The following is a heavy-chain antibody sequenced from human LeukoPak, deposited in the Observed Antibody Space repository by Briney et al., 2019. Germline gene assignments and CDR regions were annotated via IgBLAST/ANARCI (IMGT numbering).Heavy chain of an antibody. J-gene: IGHJ5*02. D-gene: IGHD2-15*01. V-gene: IGHV1-69*04. CDR1: GGTFSSYA. CDR2: IIPILGIA. Sequence: ASVKVSCKAYGGTFSSYAISWVRQAPGQGLEWMGRIIPILGIANYAQKFQGRVTITADKSTSTAYMELSSLRSEDTAVYYCCSGGSRNWFDPWGQGTLVTVSS. CDR3: CSGGSRNWFDP.